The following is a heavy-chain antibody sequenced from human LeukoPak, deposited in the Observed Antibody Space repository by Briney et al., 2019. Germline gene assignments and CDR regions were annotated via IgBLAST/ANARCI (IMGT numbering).Heavy chain of an antibody. CDR3: ARVSNDFSGNGAFDI. Sequence: SETLSLTCTASGGSISSFYWIWIRQAPGKALEWIGYIYYSGSTNYNPSLKSRVTLSVDTSKNQFSLKLSSVTAADAALYYCARVSNDFSGNGAFDIWGQGTMVIVSS. D-gene: IGHD4-23*01. V-gene: IGHV4-59*01. CDR2: IYYSGST. CDR1: GGSISSFY. J-gene: IGHJ3*02.